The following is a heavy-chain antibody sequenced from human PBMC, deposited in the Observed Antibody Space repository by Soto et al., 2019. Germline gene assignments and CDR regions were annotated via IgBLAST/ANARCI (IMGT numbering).Heavy chain of an antibody. D-gene: IGHD3-3*01. CDR1: SGSFSGYY. V-gene: IGHV4-34*01. Sequence: QVQLQQWGAGLLKPSETLSLTCAVYSGSFSGYYYSWIRQPPGKGLAWIGEITHGGSTTYSPSLKSRVTMCLDTSKNQFSLKMTSVTAADTAVYYCARGRLFLTPSGLAITYFDYWGQGSLVSVSS. CDR3: ARGRLFLTPSGLAITYFDY. J-gene: IGHJ4*02. CDR2: ITHGGST.